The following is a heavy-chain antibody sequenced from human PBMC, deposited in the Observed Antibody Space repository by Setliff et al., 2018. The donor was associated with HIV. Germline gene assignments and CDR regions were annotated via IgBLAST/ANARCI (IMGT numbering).Heavy chain of an antibody. CDR1: GYSFSSYW. V-gene: IGHV5-51*01. CDR2: IYPGDSDT. J-gene: IGHJ4*02. D-gene: IGHD4-17*01. Sequence: PGESLKISCKGSGYSFSSYWIGWVRQMPGKGLEWMGIIYPGDSDTRYNPSFQGQVTISVDKSLRTAYLQWSSLKTSDTAFYFCARGADYRDVWGQGTLVTVSS. CDR3: ARGADYRDV.